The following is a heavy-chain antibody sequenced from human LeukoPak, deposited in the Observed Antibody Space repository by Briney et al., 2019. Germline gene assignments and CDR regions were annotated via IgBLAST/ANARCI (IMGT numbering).Heavy chain of an antibody. CDR2: IYTSGST. CDR1: GGSISSGSYY. Sequence: SETLSLTCTVSGGSISSGSYYWSWMPQPAGKGLEWIGRIYTSGSTNYNPSLNSRVTISVDTSKNQFSLKLSSVTAADTAVYYCARAVAGYNWFDPWGQGTLVTVSS. J-gene: IGHJ5*02. CDR3: ARAVAGYNWFDP. V-gene: IGHV4-61*02. D-gene: IGHD6-19*01.